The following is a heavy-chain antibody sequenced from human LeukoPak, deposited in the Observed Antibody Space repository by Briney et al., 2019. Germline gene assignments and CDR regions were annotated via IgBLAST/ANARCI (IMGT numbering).Heavy chain of an antibody. CDR3: ARDIVGATKDY. J-gene: IGHJ4*02. CDR1: GYSISSGYY. D-gene: IGHD1-26*01. CDR2: IYHSGST. V-gene: IGHV4-38-2*02. Sequence: SETLSLTCTVSGYSISSGYYWGWLRQPPGKGLEWIGSIYHSGSTYYNPSLKSRVTISVDTSKNQFSLKLSSVTAADTAVYYCARDIVGATKDYWGQGTLVTVSS.